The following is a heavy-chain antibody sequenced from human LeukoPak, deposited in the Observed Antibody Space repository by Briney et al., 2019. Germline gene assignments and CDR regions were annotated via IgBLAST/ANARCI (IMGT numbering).Heavy chain of an antibody. CDR1: GYTFTSYD. CDR2: MNPNSGNT. D-gene: IGHD1-26*01. Sequence: ASVKVSCTASGYTFTSYDINWVRQATGQGLEWMGWMNPNSGNTGYAQKFQGRVTITRNTSISTAYMELSSLRSEDTAVYYCASTLTRRSYGFDYWGQGTLVTVSS. J-gene: IGHJ4*02. V-gene: IGHV1-8*03. CDR3: ASTLTRRSYGFDY.